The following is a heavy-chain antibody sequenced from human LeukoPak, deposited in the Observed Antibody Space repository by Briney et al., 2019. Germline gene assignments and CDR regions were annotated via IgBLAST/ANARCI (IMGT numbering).Heavy chain of an antibody. V-gene: IGHV3-23*01. CDR3: AKDISQGYTYGFIEQDF. CDR1: GFTFSSYA. CDR2: ISGSGGST. D-gene: IGHD5-18*01. J-gene: IGHJ4*02. Sequence: GGSLRLSCAASGFTFSSYAMSWVRQAPGKGLGWVSAISGSGGSTYYADSVKGRFTISRDNSKNTLYLQMNSLRAEDTAVYYCAKDISQGYTYGFIEQDFWGQGTPVTVSS.